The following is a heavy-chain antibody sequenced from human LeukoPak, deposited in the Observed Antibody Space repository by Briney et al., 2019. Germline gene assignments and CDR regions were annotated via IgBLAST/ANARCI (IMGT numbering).Heavy chain of an antibody. CDR2: INPNSGGT. CDR1: GYTFTGYY. Sequence: GASVKVSCKASGYTFTGYYMHWVRQAPGQGLEWMGWINPNSGGTNYAQKFQGRVTMTRDTSISTAYMELSRLRSDDTAVYYCAREVRGGSQFYYYYYYMAVWGKGTTVTVSS. CDR3: AREVRGGSQFYYYYYYMAV. J-gene: IGHJ6*03. V-gene: IGHV1-2*02. D-gene: IGHD2-15*01.